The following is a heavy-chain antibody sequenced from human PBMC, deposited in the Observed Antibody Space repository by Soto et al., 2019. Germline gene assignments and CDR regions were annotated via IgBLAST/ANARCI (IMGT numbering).Heavy chain of an antibody. CDR1: GYTFTSYY. CDR3: ARARTGDFDY. V-gene: IGHV1-46*01. J-gene: IGHJ4*02. D-gene: IGHD7-27*01. CDR2: INPSAGST. Sequence: ASVKVSCKASGYTFTSYYMHWVRQAPGQGLEWMGIINPSAGSTNYAQKFQGRVTMTRDTSTSTVYMELSSLRSEDTALFYCARARTGDFDYWGQGTLVTVSS.